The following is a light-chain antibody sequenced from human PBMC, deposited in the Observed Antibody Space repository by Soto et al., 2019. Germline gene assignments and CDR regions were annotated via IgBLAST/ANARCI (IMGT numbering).Light chain of an antibody. CDR1: LSVSNN. J-gene: IGKJ5*01. CDR3: QQYYSTPIT. CDR2: GAS. Sequence: EIVMTQSPATLSVSPGEKATLSCRASLSVSNNLAWFQQKPGQVPRLLIYGASNRATGVSARFSGSGSGTEFTLTISSLQSEDVAVYYCQQYYSTPITFGQGTRLEIK. V-gene: IGKV3-15*01.